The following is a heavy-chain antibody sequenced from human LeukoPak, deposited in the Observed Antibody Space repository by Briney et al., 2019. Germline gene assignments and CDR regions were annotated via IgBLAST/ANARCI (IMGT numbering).Heavy chain of an antibody. V-gene: IGHV3-74*01. CDR1: GFTFSSYW. Sequence: GGSLRLSCAASGFTFSSYWMHWVRQAPGKGLVWVSLINSGGSSTSYADSVKGRFTISRDNAKNTVYLQMNSLRAEDTVVYYCASLGSYYDSSGYYFFDWGQGTLVTVSS. D-gene: IGHD3-22*01. CDR3: ASLGSYYDSSGYYFFD. CDR2: INSGGSST. J-gene: IGHJ4*02.